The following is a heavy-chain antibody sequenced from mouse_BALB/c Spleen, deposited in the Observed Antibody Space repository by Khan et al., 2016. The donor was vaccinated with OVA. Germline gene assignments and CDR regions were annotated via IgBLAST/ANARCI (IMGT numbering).Heavy chain of an antibody. Sequence: QVQLKQSGAELVRPGASVTLSCKASGYTFTDYELHWVKQTPVHGLEWTGAIDPEADFTAYNQKFKGKATLTADKSSNTAYMELRSLTSEDSAVYYCTSRVYGSSYGFAYGGQGTLVAVS. D-gene: IGHD1-1*01. CDR3: TSRVYGSSYGFAY. J-gene: IGHJ3*01. CDR1: GYTFTDYE. CDR2: IDPEADFT. V-gene: IGHV1-15*01.